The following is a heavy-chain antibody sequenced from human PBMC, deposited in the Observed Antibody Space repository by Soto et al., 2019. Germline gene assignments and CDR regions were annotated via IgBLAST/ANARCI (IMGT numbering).Heavy chain of an antibody. CDR3: ARDPAIAAAGTSRQYYYYGMDV. Sequence: GASVKVSCKASGGTFSSYAISWVRQAPGQGLEWMGGIIPIFGTANYAQKFQGRVTITADESTSTAYMELGSLRSEDTAVYYCARDPAIAAAGTSRQYYYYGMDVWGQGTTVTVSS. CDR2: IIPIFGTA. J-gene: IGHJ6*02. CDR1: GGTFSSYA. V-gene: IGHV1-69*13. D-gene: IGHD6-13*01.